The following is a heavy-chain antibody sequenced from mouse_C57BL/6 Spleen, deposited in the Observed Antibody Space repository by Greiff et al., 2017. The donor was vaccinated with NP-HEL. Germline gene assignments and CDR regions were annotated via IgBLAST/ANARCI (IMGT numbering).Heavy chain of an antibody. CDR3: AREGRDGAFDY. V-gene: IGHV1-82*01. Sequence: VKLQESGPELVKPGASVKISCKASGYAFSSSWMNWVKQRPGKGLEWIGRIYPGDGDTNYNGKFKGKATLTADKSSSTAYMQLSSLTSEDSAVYFCAREGRDGAFDYWGKGTTLTVSS. CDR2: IYPGDGDT. CDR1: GYAFSSSW. D-gene: IGHD1-1*01. J-gene: IGHJ2*01.